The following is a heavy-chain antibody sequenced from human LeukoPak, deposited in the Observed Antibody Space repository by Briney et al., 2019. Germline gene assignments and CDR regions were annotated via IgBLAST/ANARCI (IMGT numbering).Heavy chain of an antibody. D-gene: IGHD6-19*01. CDR3: ARGAVAASRPFFDY. CDR1: GDSISSYY. V-gene: IGHV4-59*01. Sequence: SETLSLTCTVSGDSISSYYWSWIRQPPGKGLESIGYISYSGSTTYNPSPKSRVTISVDTSKNQFSLKLSSLTAADTAVYYCARGAVAASRPFFDYWGQGTLVTVSS. CDR2: ISYSGST. J-gene: IGHJ4*02.